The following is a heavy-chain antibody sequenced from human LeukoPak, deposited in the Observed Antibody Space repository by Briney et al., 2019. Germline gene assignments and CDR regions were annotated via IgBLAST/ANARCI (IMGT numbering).Heavy chain of an antibody. Sequence: GGSLRLSCAASGFTFSSYAMNWVRQAPGKGLEWVSAISGSGGSTYYADSVKGRFTISRDNSKNTLYLQMNSLRAEDTAVYYCAKGHYDILTGYYTYWGQGTLVTVSS. D-gene: IGHD3-9*01. CDR3: AKGHYDILTGYYTY. V-gene: IGHV3-23*01. CDR2: ISGSGGST. CDR1: GFTFSSYA. J-gene: IGHJ4*02.